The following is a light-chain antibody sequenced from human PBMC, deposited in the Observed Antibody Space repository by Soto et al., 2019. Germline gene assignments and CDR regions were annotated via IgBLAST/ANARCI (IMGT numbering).Light chain of an antibody. CDR3: SSYTSRTTLSAV. J-gene: IGLJ2*01. CDR2: GVT. Sequence: QSVLTQPASVSGSPGQSITISCTGTSSDVGGYNYVSWYQQHPGKAPKLMIYGVTNRASGVSNRFSGSKSGNTASLTISGLQAEDEADYYCSSYTSRTTLSAVFGGGTKLTVL. CDR1: SSDVGGYNY. V-gene: IGLV2-14*01.